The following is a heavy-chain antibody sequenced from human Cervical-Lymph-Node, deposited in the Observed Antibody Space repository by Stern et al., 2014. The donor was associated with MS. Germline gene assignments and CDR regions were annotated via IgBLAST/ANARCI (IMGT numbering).Heavy chain of an antibody. CDR3: ARATDL. J-gene: IGHJ5*02. CDR1: GASITSYY. CDR2: IYYSGTT. Sequence: VQLVESGPGLLRPSENLSLTCTVSGASITSYYWSRIRQPPGKGLEWIGYIYYSGTTNYNASLKGRVAISIDTSKTQFSLRLSSVTAADTAVYYCARATDLWGQGTLVTVSS. V-gene: IGHV4-59*01.